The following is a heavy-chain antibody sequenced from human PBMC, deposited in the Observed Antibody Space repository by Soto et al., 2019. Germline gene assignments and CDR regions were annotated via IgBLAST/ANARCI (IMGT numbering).Heavy chain of an antibody. Sequence: PGGSLRLSCAASGFTFSSSAMNWVRQAPGKGLEWVSGVSGSGGITYYAESVKGRYTISRDNSKNTLDLQMISLRAEDTAVYYCAKARVSDFWSSFYFDNWGQGT. CDR2: VSGSGGIT. J-gene: IGHJ4*02. D-gene: IGHD3-3*01. V-gene: IGHV3-23*01. CDR3: AKARVSDFWSSFYFDN. CDR1: GFTFSSSA.